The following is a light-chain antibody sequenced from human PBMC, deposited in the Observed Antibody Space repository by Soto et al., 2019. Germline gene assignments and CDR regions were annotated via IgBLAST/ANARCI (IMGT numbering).Light chain of an antibody. CDR2: GAS. V-gene: IGKV1-39*02. CDR1: RSIGRH. Sequence: SHMSRAPSVRSASLLDAGTSTGLGRRSIGRHLNWYQQKPEEASKFLIFGASTLQSGVPSRFTGSGSGTDFTLTVNSLQAEDFAIYYCHRGDNSPAAFGQGTRLEIK. J-gene: IGKJ5*01. CDR3: HRGDNSPAA.